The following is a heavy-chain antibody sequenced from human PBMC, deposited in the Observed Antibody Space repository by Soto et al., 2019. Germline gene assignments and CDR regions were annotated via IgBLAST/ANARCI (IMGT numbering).Heavy chain of an antibody. CDR3: ARGTYDILTGSAHLDY. J-gene: IGHJ4*02. V-gene: IGHV4-59*01. CDR1: GGSISSYY. D-gene: IGHD3-9*01. Sequence: SETLSLTCTVSGGSISSYYWSWIRQPPGKGLEWIGYIYYSGSTNYNPSLKSRVTISVDTSKNQFSLKLSSVTAADTAVYYCARGTYDILTGSAHLDYWGQGTLVTVSS. CDR2: IYYSGST.